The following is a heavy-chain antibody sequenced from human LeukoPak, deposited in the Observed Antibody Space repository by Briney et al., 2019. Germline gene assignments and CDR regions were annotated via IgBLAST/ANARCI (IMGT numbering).Heavy chain of an antibody. CDR2: ISYDGSNK. CDR1: GFTFSSYG. Sequence: PPGGSLRLSCAASGFTFSSYGMHWVRQAPGKGLEWVAVISYDGSNKYYADSVKGRFTISRDNSKNTLYLQMNSLRAEDTAVYYCARIVIWGQGTMVTVSS. V-gene: IGHV3-30*03. J-gene: IGHJ3*02. CDR3: ARIVI.